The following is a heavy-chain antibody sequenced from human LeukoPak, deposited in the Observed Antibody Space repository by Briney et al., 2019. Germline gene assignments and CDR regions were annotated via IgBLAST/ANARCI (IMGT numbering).Heavy chain of an antibody. CDR3: ARDGSIVVVAATPYYYYGMDV. D-gene: IGHD2-15*01. CDR1: GYTFTSYG. CDR2: ISAYNGNT. Sequence: ASVKVSCKASGYTFTSYGISWVRQAPGQGLEWMGWISAYNGNTNYAQKLQGRVTMTTDTSTSTAYMELRSLRSDDTAVYYCARDGSIVVVAATPYYYYGMDVWGQGTTVTVSS. J-gene: IGHJ6*02. V-gene: IGHV1-18*01.